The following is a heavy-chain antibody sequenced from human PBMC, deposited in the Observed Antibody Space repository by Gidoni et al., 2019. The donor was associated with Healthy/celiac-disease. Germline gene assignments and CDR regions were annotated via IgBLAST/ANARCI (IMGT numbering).Heavy chain of an antibody. J-gene: IGHJ6*02. CDR3: ARERGYCSSTSCYGLDYYYYGMDV. V-gene: IGHV4-31*03. CDR1: GGSISSVGYY. D-gene: IGHD2-2*01. Sequence: QVQLQESGPGLVKPSQTLSLTCTFSGGSISSVGYYWSWIRQHPGKGLEWIGYIYYSGSTYYNPSLKSRVTISVDTSKNQFALKLSSVTAADTAVYYCARERGYCSSTSCYGLDYYYYGMDVWGQGTTVTVSS. CDR2: IYYSGST.